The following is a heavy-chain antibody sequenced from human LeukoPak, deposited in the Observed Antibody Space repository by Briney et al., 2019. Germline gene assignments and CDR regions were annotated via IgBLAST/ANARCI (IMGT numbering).Heavy chain of an antibody. CDR3: ARHLSGVTGYTYGRGIDY. V-gene: IGHV3-7*01. D-gene: IGHD5-18*01. Sequence: PGGSLRLSCAASGLTFSSYGMSWVRQAPGKGLEWVANINQDGSEKYYVDSVKGRFTISRDNGKNSLYLQMNSLRAEDTAVYYCARHLSGVTGYTYGRGIDYWGQGTLVTVSS. J-gene: IGHJ4*02. CDR1: GLTFSSYG. CDR2: INQDGSEK.